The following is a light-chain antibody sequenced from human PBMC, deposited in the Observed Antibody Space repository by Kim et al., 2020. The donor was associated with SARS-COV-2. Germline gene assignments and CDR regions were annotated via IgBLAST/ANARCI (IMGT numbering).Light chain of an antibody. V-gene: IGLV3-19*01. Sequence: ALRQTVRITCQGDSLGSYDASWYQQKPGRAPVLVIYGKNNRPSGIPDRFSGSSSGNTASLTITGAQAEDEADYYCNSRDSSGNHVVFGGGTQLTVL. CDR2: GKN. CDR1: SLGSYD. J-gene: IGLJ2*01. CDR3: NSRDSSGNHVV.